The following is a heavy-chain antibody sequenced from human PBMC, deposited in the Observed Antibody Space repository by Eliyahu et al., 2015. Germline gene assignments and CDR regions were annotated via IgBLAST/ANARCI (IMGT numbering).Heavy chain of an antibody. CDR1: GFTVSXNY. J-gene: IGHJ4*02. CDR2: MYNGGAT. CDR3: ARDLGAYKRAFDY. D-gene: IGHD3-16*01. V-gene: IGHV3-53*01. Sequence: EVQLVESGGGLIQPGGSXRXXCAASGFTVSXNYMSWVRQAPGKGLEWLSVMYNGGATYYADSVKGRFTISRDNSKNTLYLQMNSLRADDTAVYYCARDLGAYKRAFDYWGQGTLVTVSS.